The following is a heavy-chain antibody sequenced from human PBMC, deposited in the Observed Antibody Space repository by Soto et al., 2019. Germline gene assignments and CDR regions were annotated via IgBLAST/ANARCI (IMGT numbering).Heavy chain of an antibody. V-gene: IGHV4-31*03. Sequence: SETLSLTCTVSGGSISSGGYYWSWIRQHPGKGLEWIGYIYYSGSTYYNPSLKSRVSISVDTSKNQFSLKLSSVTAADTAVYYCARFGYSTNIGIDYWGQGTLVTVSS. CDR3: ARFGYSTNIGIDY. CDR2: IYYSGST. D-gene: IGHD3-22*01. CDR1: GGSISSGGYY. J-gene: IGHJ4*02.